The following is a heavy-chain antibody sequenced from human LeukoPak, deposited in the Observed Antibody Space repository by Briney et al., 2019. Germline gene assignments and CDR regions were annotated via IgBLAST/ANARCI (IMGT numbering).Heavy chain of an antibody. J-gene: IGHJ4*02. D-gene: IGHD2-21*01. V-gene: IGHV4-34*01. Sequence: SETLSLTCAVYGGSFRGYYWSWIREPPGKGLEWIGEINHSGSTNYNPSLKIRVTISVDTSKNQFSLKLSSVSAADTAVYYCASIGGGILWWYSHWGQGTLVTVSS. CDR1: GGSFRGYY. CDR2: INHSGST. CDR3: ASIGGGILWWYSH.